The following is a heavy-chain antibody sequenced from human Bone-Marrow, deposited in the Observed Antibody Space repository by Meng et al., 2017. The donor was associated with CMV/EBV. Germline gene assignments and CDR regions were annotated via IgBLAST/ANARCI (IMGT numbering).Heavy chain of an antibody. Sequence: ASVKVSCKASGPTFTGYYLHWVRQAPGQGLQWLGWVSPNTGATQYAENFQGRVTFSRDTSTTTAYMELTSLTSDDTAVYYCARSTWLDYFDPWGQGTLVTVSS. V-gene: IGHV1-2*02. D-gene: IGHD6-13*01. CDR2: VSPNTGAT. J-gene: IGHJ5*02. CDR1: GPTFTGYY. CDR3: ARSTWLDYFDP.